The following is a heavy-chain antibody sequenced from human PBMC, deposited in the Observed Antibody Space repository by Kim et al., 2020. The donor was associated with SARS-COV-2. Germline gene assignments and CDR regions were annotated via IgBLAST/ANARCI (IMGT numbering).Heavy chain of an antibody. V-gene: IGHV3-30-3*01. Sequence: GGSLRLSCAASGFTFSSYAMHWVRQAPGKGLEWVAVISYDGSNKYYADSVKGRFTISRDNSKNTLYLQMNSLRAEDTAVYYCARQGGELEVADAFDIWGQGTMVTVSS. CDR1: GFTFSSYA. J-gene: IGHJ3*02. D-gene: IGHD1-1*01. CDR3: ARQGGELEVADAFDI. CDR2: ISYDGSNK.